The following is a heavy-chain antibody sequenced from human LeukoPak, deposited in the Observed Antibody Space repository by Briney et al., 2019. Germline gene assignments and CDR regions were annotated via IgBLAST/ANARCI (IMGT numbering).Heavy chain of an antibody. J-gene: IGHJ4*02. D-gene: IGHD2-21*01. CDR1: GNYW. CDR2: INSDGSWT. V-gene: IGHV3-74*01. Sequence: PGGSLRLSCAASGNYWMHWVRQAPGKGLVWVSHINSDGSWTSYADSVKGRFTISRDNAKNSLYLQMNSLRAEDTAVYYCARVNLIQTFDYWGQGTLVTVSS. CDR3: ARVNLIQTFDY.